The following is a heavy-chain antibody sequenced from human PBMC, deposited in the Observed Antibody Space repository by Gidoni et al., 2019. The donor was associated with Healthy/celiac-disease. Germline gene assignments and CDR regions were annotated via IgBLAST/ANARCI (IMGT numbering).Heavy chain of an antibody. V-gene: IGHV3-64*01. D-gene: IGHD1-26*01. CDR3: ARDPMRPSEEGALDY. CDR1: GFTFSSYA. CDR2: ISSNGGST. J-gene: IGHJ4*02. Sequence: EVQLVESGGGLVQPGGSLRLSCEASGFTFSSYAMHWVRQAPGKGLEYVSAISSNGGSTYYANSVKGRFTISRDNSKNTLYLQMGSLRAEDMAVYYCARDPMRPSEEGALDYWGQGTLVTVSX.